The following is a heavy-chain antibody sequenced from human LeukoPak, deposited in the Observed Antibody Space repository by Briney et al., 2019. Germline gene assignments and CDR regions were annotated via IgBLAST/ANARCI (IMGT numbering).Heavy chain of an antibody. CDR2: IYHSGST. Sequence: SETLSLTCAVSGYSISSGYYWGWIRQPPGKGLEWIGSIYHSGSTYYNPSLKSRVTISVDTSKNQFSLKLSSVTAADTAVYYCARGGVVVPAALDYWGRGTLVTVSS. J-gene: IGHJ4*02. D-gene: IGHD2-2*01. CDR1: GYSISSGYY. CDR3: ARGGVVVPAALDY. V-gene: IGHV4-38-2*01.